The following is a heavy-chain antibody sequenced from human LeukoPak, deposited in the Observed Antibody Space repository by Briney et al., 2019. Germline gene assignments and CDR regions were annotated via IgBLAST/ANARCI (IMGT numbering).Heavy chain of an antibody. CDR3: ARGKSSGSSHHFDY. V-gene: IGHV4-34*01. J-gene: IGHJ4*02. CDR1: GGSFSGYY. CDR2: INHSGST. D-gene: IGHD1-26*01. Sequence: SETLSLTCAVYGGSFSGYYWRWIRQPPGKGLEWIGEINHSGSTNYNPSLKSRVTISVDTSKNQFSLKLSSVTAADTAVYYCARGKSSGSSHHFDYWGQGTLVTVSS.